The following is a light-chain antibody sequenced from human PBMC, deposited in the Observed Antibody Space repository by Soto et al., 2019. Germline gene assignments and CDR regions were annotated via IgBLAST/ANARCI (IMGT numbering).Light chain of an antibody. CDR1: QSLVHSDGNTY. CDR2: KTS. V-gene: IGKV2-24*01. J-gene: IGKJ1*01. Sequence: DIVMTQTPLSSPVSLGQPASISCRSSQSLVHSDGNTYLSWLHQRPGQPPRLLIYKTSNRFSGVPDRSSRSGAGREFTLKISRGEAEDDGVYCCMHTTRLSTFGRGTNVEI. CDR3: MHTTRLST.